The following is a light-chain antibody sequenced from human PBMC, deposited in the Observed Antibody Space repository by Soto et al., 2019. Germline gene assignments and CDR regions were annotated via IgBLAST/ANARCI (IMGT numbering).Light chain of an antibody. J-gene: IGKJ1*01. CDR1: QSVSSSF. Sequence: EIVLTQSPGTLSLSPGERATLSCRASQSVSSSFLAWYQQRPGQAPRLLIYAASNTAPGIPDRFSGSGPGTDFTLTISRLEPEDFAVYYCQQYGSLSWTFGQGTKVDIK. CDR3: QQYGSLSWT. V-gene: IGKV3-20*01. CDR2: AAS.